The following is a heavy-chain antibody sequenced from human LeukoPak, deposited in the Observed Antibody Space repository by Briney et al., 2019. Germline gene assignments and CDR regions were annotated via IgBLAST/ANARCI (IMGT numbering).Heavy chain of an antibody. V-gene: IGHV3-23*01. D-gene: IGHD2-15*01. CDR2: ISGSGGST. Sequence: GGSLRLSCAASGFTFSSYAMSWVRQAPGKGLEWVSAISGSGGSTYYPDSVKGRFTISRDNSKNTLYLQMNSLRAEDTAVYYCAKTVVVAAETHCGMDVWGQGTTVNVSS. CDR1: GFTFSSYA. J-gene: IGHJ6*02. CDR3: AKTVVVAAETHCGMDV.